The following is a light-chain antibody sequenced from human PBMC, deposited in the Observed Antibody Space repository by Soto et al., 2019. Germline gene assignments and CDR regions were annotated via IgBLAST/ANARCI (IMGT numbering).Light chain of an antibody. Sequence: SYELTQPPSVSVAPGQTARITCGGTKIGSKSVHWYHQKPGQAPALVVYDDSDRPSGIPERFSGSNSWNTATLTISRVEAGDEADFYCQVWDDSSDSWVFGGGTKLTVL. V-gene: IGLV3-21*02. CDR1: KIGSKS. CDR3: QVWDDSSDSWV. J-gene: IGLJ3*02. CDR2: DDS.